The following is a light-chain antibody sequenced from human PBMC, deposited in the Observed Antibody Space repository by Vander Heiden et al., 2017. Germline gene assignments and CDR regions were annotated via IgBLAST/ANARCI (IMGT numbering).Light chain of an antibody. CDR3: GTSATSRSAGVV. V-gene: IGLV1-51*01. CDR2: DNN. Sequence: QTVLTQPPSVSAAPGKKVTISSSGSSPNIGNNYVSWYQQLPETAPKLLMYDNNKRPSGTPARFSGSKSGTSATLVITGLQTGEEADYYCGTSATSRSAGVVFGGGTKLTVL. CDR1: SPNIGNNY. J-gene: IGLJ2*01.